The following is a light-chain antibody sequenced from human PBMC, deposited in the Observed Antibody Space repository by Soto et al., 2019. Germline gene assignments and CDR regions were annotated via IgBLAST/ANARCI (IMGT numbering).Light chain of an antibody. CDR1: NSDVGGYNY. J-gene: IGLJ1*01. CDR2: DVS. CDR3: SSYTSSSTQV. V-gene: IGLV2-14*01. Sequence: QSVLTQPAAVSGSPGQSITISCTGTNSDVGGYNYVSWYQQHPGKAPKLMIYDVSNRPSGVSNRFSGSKSGNTASLTISGLQAEDEADYYCSSYTSSSTQVFGTGTKVPS.